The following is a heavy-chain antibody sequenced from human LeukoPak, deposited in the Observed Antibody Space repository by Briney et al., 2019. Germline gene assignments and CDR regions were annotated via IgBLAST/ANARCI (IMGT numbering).Heavy chain of an antibody. CDR2: INPSGGST. D-gene: IGHD3-22*01. Sequence: ASVKVSCKASGYTFTNYYMHWVRQAPGQGLEWMGIINPSGGSTNYAQNFQGRVTMTRDTSISTAYMELSRLRSDDTAVYYCARGSYDSSDFEYFQHRGQGTLVTVSS. V-gene: IGHV1-2*02. J-gene: IGHJ1*01. CDR3: ARGSYDSSDFEYFQH. CDR1: GYTFTNYY.